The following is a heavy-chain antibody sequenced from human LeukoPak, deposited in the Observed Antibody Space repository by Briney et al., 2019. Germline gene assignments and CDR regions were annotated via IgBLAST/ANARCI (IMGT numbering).Heavy chain of an antibody. J-gene: IGHJ4*02. V-gene: IGHV4-4*02. D-gene: IGHD3-22*01. Sequence: TGGSLRLSCAASGFTFSSYAMSWVRQPPGKGLEWIGEMYLSGTTHSNPSVKSRVTISIDKSKNQFFLNLSSVTAADTAVYYCAGLVGRYSSGLYYYYFDYWGQGTLVTVSS. CDR3: AGLVGRYSSGLYYYYFDY. CDR1: GFTFSSYAM. CDR2: MYLSGTT.